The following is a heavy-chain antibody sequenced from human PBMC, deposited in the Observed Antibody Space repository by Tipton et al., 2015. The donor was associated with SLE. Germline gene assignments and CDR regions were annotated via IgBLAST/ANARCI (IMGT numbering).Heavy chain of an antibody. CDR1: GGSFSGYY. J-gene: IGHJ4*02. Sequence: TLSLTCAVYGGSFSGYYWSWIRQPPGKGLEWIGEINHSGSTNYNPSLKSRVTISVDTSKNQFSLKLSSVTAADTAVYYCARVMIAGAVDYWGQGTLVTVSS. V-gene: IGHV4-34*01. D-gene: IGHD3-22*01. CDR3: ARVMIAGAVDY. CDR2: INHSGST.